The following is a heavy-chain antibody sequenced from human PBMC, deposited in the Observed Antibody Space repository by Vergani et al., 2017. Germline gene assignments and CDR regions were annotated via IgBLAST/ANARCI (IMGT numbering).Heavy chain of an antibody. CDR2: INAGNGNT. V-gene: IGHV1-3*01. CDR1: GYTFTSYA. J-gene: IGHJ4*02. CDR3: ARRSGSPYKRYFDY. D-gene: IGHD1-26*01. Sequence: QVQLVQSGAEVEKPGASVKVSCKASGYTFTSYALHWVRQAPGQRLEWMGWINAGNGNTKYSQKFQGRVTITRDTSASTAYMELSSLRSEDTAAYYCARRSGSPYKRYFDYWGQGMLVTVSS.